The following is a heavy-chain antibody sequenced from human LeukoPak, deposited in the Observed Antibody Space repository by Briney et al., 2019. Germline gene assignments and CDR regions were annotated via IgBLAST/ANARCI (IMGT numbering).Heavy chain of an antibody. D-gene: IGHD4-17*01. CDR3: ARGTTVTRSPFDY. Sequence: ASVKVSCKASGYTFTGYYMHWVRQAPGQGLEWMGWINPNSGGTNYAQKFRGRVTMTRDTSISTAYMELSRLRSDDTAVYYCARGTTVTRSPFDYWGQGTLVTVSS. CDR2: INPNSGGT. CDR1: GYTFTGYY. V-gene: IGHV1-2*02. J-gene: IGHJ4*02.